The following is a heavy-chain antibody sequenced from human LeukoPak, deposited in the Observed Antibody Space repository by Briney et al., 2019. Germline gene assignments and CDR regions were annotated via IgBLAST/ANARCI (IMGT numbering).Heavy chain of an antibody. Sequence: GGSLRLSCAASGFNFGSYSMTWVRQAPGKGLEWVSVISADSATTFYADSVKGRFTISRDNAKNTVFLQMSSPRAEDTALYYCARKSASGNYPLDYWGQGTLVTVSS. V-gene: IGHV3-23*01. D-gene: IGHD3-10*01. J-gene: IGHJ4*02. CDR2: ISADSATT. CDR3: ARKSASGNYPLDY. CDR1: GFNFGSYS.